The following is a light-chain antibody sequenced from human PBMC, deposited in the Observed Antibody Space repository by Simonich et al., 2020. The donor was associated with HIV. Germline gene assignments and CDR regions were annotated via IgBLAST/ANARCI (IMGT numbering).Light chain of an antibody. Sequence: QSALTQPASVSGSPGQSITISCTGTSSEVGGYNYVSCYQHPPGKAPKLMIYDVSKRPSGVPDRFSGSKSDNTAFLTISGLQAEDEADYYCSSYTSSSTVVFGGGTKLTVL. CDR2: DVS. CDR1: SSEVGGYNY. CDR3: SSYTSSSTVV. J-gene: IGLJ3*02. V-gene: IGLV2-14*03.